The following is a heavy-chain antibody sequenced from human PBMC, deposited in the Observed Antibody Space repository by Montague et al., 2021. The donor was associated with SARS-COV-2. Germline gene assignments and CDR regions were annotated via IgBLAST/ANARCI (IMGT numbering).Heavy chain of an antibody. CDR2: INHSGST. CDR1: FGSFSGYY. Sequence: LSLPFSFSFGSFSGYYWSWIRQPPGKGLEWIGEINHSGSTNYNPSLKSRVTISVDTSKNQFSLKLSSRTAADTAVYYCARARQDVVVPALGIRAYYYYYYMDVWGKGTTVTVSS. V-gene: IGHV4-34*01. J-gene: IGHJ6*03. CDR3: ARARQDVVVPALGIRAYYYYYYMDV. D-gene: IGHD2-2*01.